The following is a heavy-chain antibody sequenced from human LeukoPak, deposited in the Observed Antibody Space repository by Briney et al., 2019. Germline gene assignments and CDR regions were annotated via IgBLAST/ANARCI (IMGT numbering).Heavy chain of an antibody. CDR3: ARLCSGGSCYS. D-gene: IGHD2-15*01. J-gene: IGHJ5*02. CDR2: INHSGST. V-gene: IGHV4-34*01. CDR1: GGSLSGYY. Sequence: PSETLSLTCAVYGGSLSGYYWTWIRQPPGKGLEWIGEINHSGSTNYNPSLKSRVTISVDTSKNQFSLKLSSVTAADTAVYYCARLCSGGSCYSWGQGTLVTVSS.